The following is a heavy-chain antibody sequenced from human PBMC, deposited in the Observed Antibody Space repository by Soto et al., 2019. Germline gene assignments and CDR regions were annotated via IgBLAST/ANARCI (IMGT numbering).Heavy chain of an antibody. D-gene: IGHD6-19*01. CDR3: ATDSLAVAGQGGFDY. Sequence: ASVKVSCKVSGYTLTELSMHWVRQAPGKGLEWMGGFDPEDGETIYAQKFQGRVTMTEDTSTDTAYMELSSLRSEDTAVYYCATDSLAVAGQGGFDYWGQGTLVTVSS. J-gene: IGHJ4*02. CDR2: FDPEDGET. V-gene: IGHV1-24*01. CDR1: GYTLTELS.